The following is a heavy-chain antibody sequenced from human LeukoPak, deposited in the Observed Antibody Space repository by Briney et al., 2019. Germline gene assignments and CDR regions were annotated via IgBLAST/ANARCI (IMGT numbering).Heavy chain of an antibody. CDR1: GGTFSSYA. D-gene: IGHD3-22*01. Sequence: SVKVSCKASGGTFSSYAISWVRQAPGQGLEWMGGIIPIFGTANYAQKFQGRVTITADKSTSTAYMELSSLRSEDTAVYYCARTTYYYDSSGYYWDLWGQGTLVTVSS. J-gene: IGHJ5*02. CDR3: ARTTYYYDSSGYYWDL. CDR2: IIPIFGTA. V-gene: IGHV1-69*06.